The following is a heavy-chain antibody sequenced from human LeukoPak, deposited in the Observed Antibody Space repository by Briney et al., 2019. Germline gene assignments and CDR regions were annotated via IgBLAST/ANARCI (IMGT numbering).Heavy chain of an antibody. CDR2: ISSSNSYI. J-gene: IGHJ4*02. D-gene: IGHD4-17*01. CDR1: GFTFSTYT. V-gene: IGHV3-21*01. Sequence: GGSLRLSSAASGFTFSTYTMNWVRQAPGKGLEWVSSISSSNSYIYYADSVKGRFTISRDNAKNSLYLQMNSLRAEDTAVYYCARPGVENVYGDYANSDYWGQGTLVTVSS. CDR3: ARPGVENVYGDYANSDY.